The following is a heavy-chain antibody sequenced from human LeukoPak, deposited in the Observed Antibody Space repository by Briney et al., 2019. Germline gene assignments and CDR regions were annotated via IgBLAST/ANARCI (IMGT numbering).Heavy chain of an antibody. CDR3: AREGGIMITFGGVIANAFDI. J-gene: IGHJ3*02. D-gene: IGHD3-16*02. V-gene: IGHV1-2*02. CDR1: GYTFTGYY. Sequence: ASVKVSCKASGYTFTGYYMHWVRQAPGQGLEWMGWINPNSGGTNYAQKFQGRVTMTRDTSISTAYMELSRLRSDATAVYYCAREGGIMITFGGVIANAFDIWGQGTMVTVSS. CDR2: INPNSGGT.